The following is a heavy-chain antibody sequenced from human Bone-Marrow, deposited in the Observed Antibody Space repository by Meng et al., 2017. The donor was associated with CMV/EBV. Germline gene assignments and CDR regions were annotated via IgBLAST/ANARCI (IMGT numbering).Heavy chain of an antibody. V-gene: IGHV1-69*05. D-gene: IGHD6-19*01. CDR1: GGTFSSYA. CDR3: ASGKWRVPNH. J-gene: IGHJ5*02. Sequence: SVKVSCKASGGTFSSYAISWVRPAPGQGLEWMGGIIPIFGTANYAQKFQGRVTITTDESTSTAYMELNSLRSEDRAGYYCASGKWRVPNHWGQGTLVTVSS. CDR2: IIPIFGTA.